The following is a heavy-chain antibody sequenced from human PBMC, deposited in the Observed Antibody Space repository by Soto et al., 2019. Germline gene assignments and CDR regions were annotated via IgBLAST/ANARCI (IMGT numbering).Heavy chain of an antibody. Sequence: QIQLVQSGAEVKKPGASVKVSCKASGYSFTSYGITWVRQAPGQGLEWLGWITADNGNTNYAQTFQGRAAMTTDTSTNTAYMELRSLSSDDTAIYYCARVPLEWLPSSGFDYWGQGALVTVS. CDR2: ITADNGNT. CDR3: ARVPLEWLPSSGFDY. CDR1: GYSFTSYG. J-gene: IGHJ4*02. D-gene: IGHD3-3*01. V-gene: IGHV1-18*04.